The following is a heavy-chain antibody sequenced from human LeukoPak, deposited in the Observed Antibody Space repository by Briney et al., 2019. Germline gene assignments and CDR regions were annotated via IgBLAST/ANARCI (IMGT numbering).Heavy chain of an antibody. Sequence: GGSLRLSCAASGFTFSSYAMSWVRQAPGKGLEWVSAISGSGGSTYYADSVKGRFTISRDNSKNTLYLQMNSLRAEDTAVYHCAKEARYYDSSGYPGSDYWGQGTLVTVSS. V-gene: IGHV3-23*01. D-gene: IGHD3-22*01. J-gene: IGHJ4*02. CDR3: AKEARYYDSSGYPGSDY. CDR1: GFTFSSYA. CDR2: ISGSGGST.